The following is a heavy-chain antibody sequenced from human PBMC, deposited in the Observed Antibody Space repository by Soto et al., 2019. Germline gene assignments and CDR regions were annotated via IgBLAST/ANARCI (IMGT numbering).Heavy chain of an antibody. CDR3: AANRSGYDYYYGMDV. D-gene: IGHD3-22*01. CDR1: GFTFTSSA. Sequence: GVSVKVSWKASGFTFTSSAVQWVRQARGQRLEWIGWIVVGSGNTNYAQKFQERVTITRDMSTSTAYMELSSLRSEDTAVYYCAANRSGYDYYYGMDVWGQGTTVTVSS. V-gene: IGHV1-58*01. J-gene: IGHJ6*02. CDR2: IVVGSGNT.